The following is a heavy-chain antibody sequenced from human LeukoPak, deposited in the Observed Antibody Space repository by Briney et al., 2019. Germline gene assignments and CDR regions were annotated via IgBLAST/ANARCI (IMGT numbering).Heavy chain of an antibody. Sequence: SVKVSCKASGGTFSSYAISWVRQAPGQGLEWMGGIIPIFGTANYAQKFQGRVTITDDESTSTAYMQLSSLRSEDTAVYYCARVGGGSGMAGYYMDVWGKGTTVTASS. CDR1: GGTFSSYA. D-gene: IGHD3-10*01. J-gene: IGHJ6*03. V-gene: IGHV1-69*13. CDR3: ARVGGGSGMAGYYMDV. CDR2: IIPIFGTA.